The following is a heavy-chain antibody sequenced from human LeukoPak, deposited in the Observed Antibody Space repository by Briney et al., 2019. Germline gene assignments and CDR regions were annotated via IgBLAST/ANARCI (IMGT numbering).Heavy chain of an antibody. D-gene: IGHD1-14*01. V-gene: IGHV3-30*03. CDR3: AREYPEGGYFDY. CDR2: ISYDGSNK. Sequence: GGSLRLSCAASGFTFSSYSMNWVRRAPGKGLEWVAVISYDGSNKYYADSVKGRFTISRDNSKNTLYLQMNSLRAEDTAVYYCAREYPEGGYFDYWGQGTLVTVSS. J-gene: IGHJ4*02. CDR1: GFTFSSYS.